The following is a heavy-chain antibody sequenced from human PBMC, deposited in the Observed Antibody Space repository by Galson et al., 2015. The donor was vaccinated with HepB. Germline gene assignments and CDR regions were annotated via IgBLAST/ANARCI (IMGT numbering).Heavy chain of an antibody. CDR2: VTYSGSA. D-gene: IGHD1-14*01. CDR3: ARTTPPSNRAWPYFDS. CDR1: SGSMKSYY. V-gene: IGHV4-59*08. J-gene: IGHJ4*02. Sequence: TLSLTCSVSSGSMKSYYWSWIRQPPGQRLEWISYVTYSGSAKYNPSLESRLTTSIDTSKNQFSLNLRSVRAADTAMYICARTTPPSNRAWPYFDSWGQGILVTVSS.